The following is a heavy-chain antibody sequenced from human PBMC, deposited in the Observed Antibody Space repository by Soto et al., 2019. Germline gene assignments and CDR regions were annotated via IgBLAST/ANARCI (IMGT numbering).Heavy chain of an antibody. J-gene: IGHJ4*02. D-gene: IGHD2-15*01. V-gene: IGHV3-11*05. CDR3: ARGRGVAADYFDF. CDR2: ISCITSHT. CDR1: GFTFSDYY. Sequence: QVQLVESGGGLVKPGGSLRLSCAVSGFTFSDYYMTWIRQAPGKGLEWVSYISCITSHTNYADSVKVRFTISSDNAKNSLFLQMNSLRAEDTAVYYCARGRGVAADYFDFWGQGTLVTVSS.